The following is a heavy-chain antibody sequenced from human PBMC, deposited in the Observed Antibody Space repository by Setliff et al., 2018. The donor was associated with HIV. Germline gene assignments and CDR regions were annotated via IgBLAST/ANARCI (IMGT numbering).Heavy chain of an antibody. Sequence: SETLSLTCTVSGYSISSGYYWGWIRQPPGKGLEWIGSIYHSGSTYYNPSLKSRVTISVDTSKNQFSLKLSSETAADTAVYYCARIWADYVWGSYRYKGYFDYWGQGTLVTVSS. CDR1: GYSISSGYY. CDR3: ARIWADYVWGSYRYKGYFDY. V-gene: IGHV4-38-2*02. CDR2: IYHSGST. J-gene: IGHJ4*02. D-gene: IGHD3-16*02.